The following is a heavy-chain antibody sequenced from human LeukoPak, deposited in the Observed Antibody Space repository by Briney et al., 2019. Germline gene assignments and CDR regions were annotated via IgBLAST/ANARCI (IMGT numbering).Heavy chain of an antibody. D-gene: IGHD3-10*01. J-gene: IGHJ4*02. Sequence: GGSLRLSCAASGFTFSSYSMNWVRQAPGKGLEWVSSISSSSSYIYYADSVKGRFTISRDNAKNSLYLQMNSLRAEDTAVYYCARDLSIKAYYYGSGSQSLYYFDYWGQGTLVTVSS. CDR3: ARDLSIKAYYYGSGSQSLYYFDY. CDR2: ISSSSSYI. V-gene: IGHV3-21*01. CDR1: GFTFSSYS.